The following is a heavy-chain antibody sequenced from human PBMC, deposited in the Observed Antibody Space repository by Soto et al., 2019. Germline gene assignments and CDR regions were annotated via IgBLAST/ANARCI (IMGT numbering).Heavy chain of an antibody. CDR3: AKDRHDYGEPGSDY. J-gene: IGHJ4*02. V-gene: IGHV3-33*06. Sequence: GGSLRLSCAASGFTFSSYGMHWVRQAPGKGLEWVAVIRYDGSSKYYADSVKGRFTISRDNSKNTLYLQMNSLRAEDTAVYYCAKDRHDYGEPGSDYWGQGTLVTVSS. CDR1: GFTFSSYG. D-gene: IGHD4-17*01. CDR2: IRYDGSSK.